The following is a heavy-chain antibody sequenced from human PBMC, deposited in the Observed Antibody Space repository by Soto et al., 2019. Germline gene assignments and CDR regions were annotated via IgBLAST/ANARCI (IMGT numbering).Heavy chain of an antibody. CDR3: PKGRSPAPDYFFDY. Sequence: GGSLRLSCAASGFTFRSYAMHWVRQTPGKGLEWVSGVSGSVTNSYFAESVKGRFTVSRDNSKNTFYLEMTGLRGDDTAVYYCPKGRSPAPDYFFDYWGQGISVTVSS. V-gene: IGHV3-23*01. CDR1: GFTFRSYA. J-gene: IGHJ4*02. CDR2: VSGSVTNS. D-gene: IGHD3-9*01.